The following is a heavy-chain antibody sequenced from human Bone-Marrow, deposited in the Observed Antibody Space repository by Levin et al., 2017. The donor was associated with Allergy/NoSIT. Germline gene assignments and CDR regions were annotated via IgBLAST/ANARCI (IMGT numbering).Heavy chain of an antibody. D-gene: IGHD3-10*01. CDR2: IIDTGDRT. Sequence: PGESLKISCAGSGFTFSSYAMNWVRQTPGKGLEWVSSIIDTGDRTYYSDSVRGRFTISRDNSKNMLYLQINSLRAEDTAVYYCARDQYSGSYRTPTYGMDVWGQGTTVTVSS. CDR3: ARDQYSGSYRTPTYGMDV. CDR1: GFTFSSYA. V-gene: IGHV3-23*01. J-gene: IGHJ6*02.